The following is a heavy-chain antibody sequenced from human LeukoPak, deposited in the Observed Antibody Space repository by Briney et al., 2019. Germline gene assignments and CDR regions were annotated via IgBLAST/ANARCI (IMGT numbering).Heavy chain of an antibody. CDR2: MNPNSGNT. Sequence: GASVKVSCKASGYTFTSYDINWVRQATGQGLEWMGWMNPNSGNTGYAQKFQGRVTMTRNTSISTAYMELSSLRSEDTAVYYCARVLSSGWYSTRPQNWSDPWGQGTLVTVSS. CDR3: ARVLSSGWYSTRPQNWSDP. J-gene: IGHJ5*02. CDR1: GYTFTSYD. D-gene: IGHD6-19*01. V-gene: IGHV1-8*01.